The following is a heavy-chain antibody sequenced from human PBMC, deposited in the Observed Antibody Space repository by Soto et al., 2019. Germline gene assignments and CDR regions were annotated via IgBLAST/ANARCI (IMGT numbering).Heavy chain of an antibody. CDR3: ASTKNCTHYYYGMDV. J-gene: IGHJ6*02. V-gene: IGHV1-69*13. CDR2: IIPIFGTA. Sequence: SVKVSCKASGGTFGSYAISWVRQAPGQGLEWMGGIIPIFGTANYAQKFQGRVTITADESTSTAYMELSSLRSEDTAVYYCASTKNCTHYYYGMDVWGQGTTVTVSS. CDR1: GGTFGSYA. D-gene: IGHD1-1*01.